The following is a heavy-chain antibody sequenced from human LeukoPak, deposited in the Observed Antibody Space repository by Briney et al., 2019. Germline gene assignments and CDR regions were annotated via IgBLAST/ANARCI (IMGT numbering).Heavy chain of an antibody. Sequence: SETLSLTCTVSGGSISSGDYYWSWIRQPPGKGLEWIGYIYYSGSTYYNPSLKSRVTISVDTSKNQFSLKLSSVTAADAAVYYCARAMVTPYYFDYWGQGTLVTVSS. CDR2: IYYSGST. CDR3: ARAMVTPYYFDY. D-gene: IGHD4-23*01. V-gene: IGHV4-30-4*01. CDR1: GGSISSGDYY. J-gene: IGHJ4*02.